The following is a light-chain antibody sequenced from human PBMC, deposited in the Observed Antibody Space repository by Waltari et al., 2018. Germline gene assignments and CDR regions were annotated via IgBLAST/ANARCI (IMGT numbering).Light chain of an antibody. CDR2: GAS. CDR3: QHYVRLPVT. Sequence: EIVMTQSPGTLSLSPGERATLSCRASQSIGRTLAWYQQKPGQAPRLLIYGASNRATGIPDRFSGSGSGTDFSLTISRLEPEDFSVYYCQHYVRLPVTFGQGTRVEI. CDR1: QSIGRT. J-gene: IGKJ1*01. V-gene: IGKV3-20*01.